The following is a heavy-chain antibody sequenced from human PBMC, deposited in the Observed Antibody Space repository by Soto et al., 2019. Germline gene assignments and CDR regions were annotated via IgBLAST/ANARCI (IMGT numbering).Heavy chain of an antibody. D-gene: IGHD5-12*01. Sequence: GGSLRLSCAASGFTFSIYWMSWVRQAPGKGLEWVANIKQDGSEKYYVDSVKGRFTISRDNAKNSLYLQMNSLRAEDTAVYYCAVDSGYDRSDYWGQGTLVTVSS. V-gene: IGHV3-7*01. CDR3: AVDSGYDRSDY. J-gene: IGHJ4*02. CDR1: GFTFSIYW. CDR2: IKQDGSEK.